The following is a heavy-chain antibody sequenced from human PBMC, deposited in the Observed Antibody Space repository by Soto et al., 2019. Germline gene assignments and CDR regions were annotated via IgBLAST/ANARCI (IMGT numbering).Heavy chain of an antibody. CDR1: GFTFSSYA. D-gene: IGHD2-2*01. Sequence: EVQLLESGGGLVQPGGSLRLSCAASGFTFSSYAMSWVRQAPGKGLEWVSAISGSGGSTYYADSVKGRFTIARDNSKNTLYLQMNSLRAEETAVYYCAKSMVVVPAAPYYFDYWGQGTLVTVSS. CDR3: AKSMVVVPAAPYYFDY. J-gene: IGHJ4*02. V-gene: IGHV3-23*01. CDR2: ISGSGGST.